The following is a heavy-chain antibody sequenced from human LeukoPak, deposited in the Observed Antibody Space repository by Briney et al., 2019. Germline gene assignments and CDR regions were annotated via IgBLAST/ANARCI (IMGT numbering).Heavy chain of an antibody. Sequence: GGSLRLSCAASGFTFSSYAMSWVRQAPGKGLEWVSAISGSGGSTYYADPVKGRFTISRDNSKNTLYLQMNSLRAEDTAVYYCAKAPTMSTVSYWGQGTLVTVSS. CDR1: GFTFSSYA. D-gene: IGHD4-17*01. CDR3: AKAPTMSTVSY. J-gene: IGHJ4*02. CDR2: ISGSGGST. V-gene: IGHV3-23*01.